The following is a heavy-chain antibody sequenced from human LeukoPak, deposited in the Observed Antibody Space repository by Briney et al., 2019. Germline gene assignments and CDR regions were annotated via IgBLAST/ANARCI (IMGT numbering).Heavy chain of an antibody. V-gene: IGHV3-30*18. CDR2: ISYDGSNK. Sequence: PGGSLRLSCAASGFTFSSYGMHWVRQAPGKGLEWVAVISYDGSNKYYADSVKGRFTISRDNSKNTLYLQMNSLRAEDTAVYYCAKDLGGYSGYDPWYYYYGMDVWGQGTTVTVSS. J-gene: IGHJ6*02. D-gene: IGHD5-12*01. CDR1: GFTFSSYG. CDR3: AKDLGGYSGYDPWYYYYGMDV.